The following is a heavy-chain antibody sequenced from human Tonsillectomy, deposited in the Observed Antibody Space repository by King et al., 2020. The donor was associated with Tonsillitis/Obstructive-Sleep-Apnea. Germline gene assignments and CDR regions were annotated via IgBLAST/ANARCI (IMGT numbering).Heavy chain of an antibody. Sequence: VQLVESGGGVVRPGGSLRLSCAASGFTFDDYGMSWVRQAPGKGLEWVSGINWNGGSTGYADSVKGRFTISRDNAKNSLYLQMNSQRAEDTAMYYCARTSESYFGAWFDYCGQGTLVTVSS. V-gene: IGHV3-20*04. D-gene: IGHD1-26*01. J-gene: IGHJ4*02. CDR2: INWNGGST. CDR3: ARTSESYFGAWFDY. CDR1: GFTFDDYG.